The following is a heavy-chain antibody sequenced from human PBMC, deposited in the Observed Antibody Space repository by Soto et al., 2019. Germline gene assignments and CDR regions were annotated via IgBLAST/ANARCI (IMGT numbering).Heavy chain of an antibody. CDR3: ARGRGRYSSGWSWFDP. V-gene: IGHV4-4*02. Sequence: SETLSLTCGASGGTIRSPDWWTWVRQPPGKGLEWIGEIFQSGSTNYTPSLESRVTISVDKSKNQFSLTLTSVTAADTAVYFCARGRGRYSSGWSWFDPWGQGILVTVSS. J-gene: IGHJ5*02. CDR1: GGTIRSPDW. D-gene: IGHD6-19*01. CDR2: IFQSGST.